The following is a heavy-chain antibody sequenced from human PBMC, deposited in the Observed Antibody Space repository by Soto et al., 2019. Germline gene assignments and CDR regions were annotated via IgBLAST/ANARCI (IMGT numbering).Heavy chain of an antibody. V-gene: IGHV4-34*01. Sequence: ASETLSLTCAVYGGSFSSYHWSWIRQTPGKGLEWIGEINHLTTTNYNPSLKSRVIISLDTPKNQFSLKLSSVTAADTAVYYCARGYDTALAPIFWGQGILLTFSS. CDR2: INHLTTT. J-gene: IGHJ4*02. D-gene: IGHD5-18*01. CDR3: ARGYDTALAPIF. CDR1: GGSFSSYH.